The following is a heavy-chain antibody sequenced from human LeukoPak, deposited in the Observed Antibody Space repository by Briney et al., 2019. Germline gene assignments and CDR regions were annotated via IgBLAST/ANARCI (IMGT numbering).Heavy chain of an antibody. Sequence: SQTLSLTCTVSGGSISSSSYYWGWIRQPPGKGLEWIGSIYYSGSTYYNPSLKSRVTISVDTSKNQFSLKLSSVTAADTAVYYRARRGITIFGVVTPFDYWGQGTLVTVSS. CDR1: GGSISSSSYY. D-gene: IGHD3-3*01. V-gene: IGHV4-39*01. CDR2: IYYSGST. CDR3: ARRGITIFGVVTPFDY. J-gene: IGHJ4*02.